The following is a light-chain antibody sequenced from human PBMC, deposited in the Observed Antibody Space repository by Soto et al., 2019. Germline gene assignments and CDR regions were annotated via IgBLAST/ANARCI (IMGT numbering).Light chain of an antibody. J-gene: IGKJ4*01. CDR3: QHYYNWPLIT. CDR2: GVS. CDR1: QTISNT. Sequence: EIVVTQSPATLSVSPGERATLSCRASQTISNTLAWYQHKPGQAPRLLIYGVSTRATGIPARFSGSGSGTEFTLTISSLQPEDFAVYYCQHYYNWPLITFGGGTKVEIK. V-gene: IGKV3-15*01.